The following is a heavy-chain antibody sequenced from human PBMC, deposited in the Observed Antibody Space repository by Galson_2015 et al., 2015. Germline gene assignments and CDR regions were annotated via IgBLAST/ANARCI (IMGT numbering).Heavy chain of an antibody. D-gene: IGHD3-9*01. Sequence: SVKVSCKASGYTFTGYYMHWVRQAPGQGLEWMGRINPNSGGTNYAQKFQGRVTMTRDTSISTAYMELSRLRSDDTAVYYCARVQYYDILTGYTPFDYWGQGTLVTVSS. CDR3: ARVQYYDILTGYTPFDY. J-gene: IGHJ4*02. CDR2: INPNSGGT. CDR1: GYTFTGYY. V-gene: IGHV1-2*06.